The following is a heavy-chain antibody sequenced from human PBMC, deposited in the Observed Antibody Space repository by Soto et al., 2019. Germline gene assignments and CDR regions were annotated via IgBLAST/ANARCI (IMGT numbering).Heavy chain of an antibody. CDR2: IYYSGST. V-gene: IGHV4-59*08. Sequence: PSETLSLTCTVSGGSISSYYWSWIRQPPGKGLEWIGYIYYSGSTNYNPSLKSRVTISVDTSKNQFSLKLSSVTAADTAVYYCARQPPPGYSSGWYVNYFDYWGQGTLVTVSS. CDR3: ARQPPPGYSSGWYVNYFDY. CDR1: GGSISSYY. J-gene: IGHJ4*02. D-gene: IGHD6-19*01.